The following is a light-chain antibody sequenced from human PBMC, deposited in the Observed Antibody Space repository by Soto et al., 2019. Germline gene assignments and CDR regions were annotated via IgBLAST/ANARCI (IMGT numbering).Light chain of an antibody. V-gene: IGKV1-39*01. CDR3: QHCYSSLHT. Sequence: DIPMTQSPSSLSAPAGNTITITCRASQIINTYLNWYQQKPGRAPKLLIFGASSMRSGVPSRFSGTGSGTDFTLTISSLQPDDFATYYCQHCYSSLHTFGRGTKLEIK. CDR2: GAS. J-gene: IGKJ2*01. CDR1: QIINTY.